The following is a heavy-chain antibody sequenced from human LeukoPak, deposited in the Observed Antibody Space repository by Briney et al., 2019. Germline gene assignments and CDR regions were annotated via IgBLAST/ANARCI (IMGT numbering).Heavy chain of an antibody. CDR1: GYTFSTYY. Sequence: ASVKVSCKASGYTFSTYYMHWVRQAPGQGLEWMGVINPSGGTTTYAQKFQGRVTMTRDTSTSTVYMEVSSLRSEDTAVYYCTRDLGNIVVVPAAMRGLNYWGQGTLVTVSS. V-gene: IGHV1-46*01. J-gene: IGHJ4*02. CDR2: INPSGGTT. D-gene: IGHD2-2*01. CDR3: TRDLGNIVVVPAAMRGLNY.